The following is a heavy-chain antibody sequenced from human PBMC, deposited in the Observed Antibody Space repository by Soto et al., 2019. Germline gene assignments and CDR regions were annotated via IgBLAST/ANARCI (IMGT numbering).Heavy chain of an antibody. V-gene: IGHV4-39*01. CDR1: GGSISSSSFY. J-gene: IGHJ3*02. D-gene: IGHD1-26*01. Sequence: QLQLQESGPGLVKPSETLSLTCTVSGGSISSSSFYWGWIRPPPGTGLEWFGPIYYSGGTSYIPSLTLRVIISVDASKAQLSLKLSSVTAADKAVYYWPRQSSGSYNAIDIWGQGTVVTVSS. CDR3: PRQSSGSYNAIDI. CDR2: IYYSGGT.